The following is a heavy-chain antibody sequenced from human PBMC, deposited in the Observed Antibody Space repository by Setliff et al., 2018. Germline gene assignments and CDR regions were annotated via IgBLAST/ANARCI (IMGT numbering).Heavy chain of an antibody. J-gene: IGHJ4*02. CDR1: GGTFSSYA. CDR3: ASDYDSSGYLVY. Sequence: GASVKVSCKASGGTFSSYAISWVRQAPGQGLEWMGGIIPILGIANYAQKFQGRVTITADESTSTAYMELRSLKSEDTAVYYCASDYDSSGYLVYWGQGTLVTVSS. D-gene: IGHD3-22*01. V-gene: IGHV1-69*10. CDR2: IIPILGIA.